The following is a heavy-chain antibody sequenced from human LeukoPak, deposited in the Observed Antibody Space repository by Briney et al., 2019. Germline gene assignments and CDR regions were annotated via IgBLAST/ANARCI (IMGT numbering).Heavy chain of an antibody. CDR2: VSTNGGRT. CDR1: AFAFSTYH. J-gene: IGHJ6*03. D-gene: IGHD6-19*01. Sequence: PGGSLRLSCAASAFAFSTYHMSWVRQAPGKGLEWVSTVSTNGGRTYYADSVKGRFTISRDNSKNTLYLQMNTLRAEDTAIYYCARGHNSGSYYYMDVWGKGTTVTVSS. V-gene: IGHV3-23*01. CDR3: ARGHNSGSYYYMDV.